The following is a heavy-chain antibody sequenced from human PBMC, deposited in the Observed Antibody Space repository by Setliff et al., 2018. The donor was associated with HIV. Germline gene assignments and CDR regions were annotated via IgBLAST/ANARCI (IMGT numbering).Heavy chain of an antibody. CDR2: MYFRGNA. CDR3: ARVETTVRGATYAMDV. J-gene: IGHJ6*02. Sequence: PSETLSLTCTVSGGSISSHYWSWIRQAPGKGLEWIGTMYFRGNAGNSPSLKSRVTISVDTSKNQLPLNLTSVTAADTAVYYCARVETTVRGATYAMDVWGQGTTVTVSS. CDR1: GGSISSHY. V-gene: IGHV4-59*11. D-gene: IGHD3-10*01.